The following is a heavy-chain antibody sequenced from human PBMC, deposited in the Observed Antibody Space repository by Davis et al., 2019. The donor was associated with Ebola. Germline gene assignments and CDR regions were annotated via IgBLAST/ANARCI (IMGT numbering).Heavy chain of an antibody. CDR1: GNSFSSHW. CDR2: IYPGDSDT. CDR3: ARGEDNSGWYSGWWFDS. D-gene: IGHD6-19*01. J-gene: IGHJ5*01. Sequence: GESLKISCQDSGNSFSSHWIGWVRRMPRKGLEWVGIIYPGDSDTRYSPSFQGQVTISGDKSINTAYLQWSSLKASDSGMYYCARGEDNSGWYSGWWFDSWGQGTRVTVSS. V-gene: IGHV5-51*01.